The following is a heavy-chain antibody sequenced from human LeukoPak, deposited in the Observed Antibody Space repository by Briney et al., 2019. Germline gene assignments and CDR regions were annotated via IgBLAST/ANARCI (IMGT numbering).Heavy chain of an antibody. CDR3: ARGEGNSSSWYLNWFDP. D-gene: IGHD6-13*01. V-gene: IGHV4-30-2*01. CDR2: IYHSGST. Sequence: SETLSLTCAVSGGSISSGGYSWRWIRQPPGKGLEWIGYIYHSGSTYYNPSLKSRVTISVDRSKNQFSLKLSSVTAADTAVYYCARGEGNSSSWYLNWFDPWGQGTLVTVSS. CDR1: GGSISSGGYS. J-gene: IGHJ5*02.